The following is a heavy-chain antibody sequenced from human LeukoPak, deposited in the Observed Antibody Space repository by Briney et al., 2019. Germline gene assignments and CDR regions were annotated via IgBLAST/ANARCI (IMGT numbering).Heavy chain of an antibody. CDR3: ARTKSEYYYDSSGYYLDY. Sequence: SETLSLTCTVSGGSISSGSYYWSWIRQPAGTGLEWIGRIYTSGSTNYNPSLKSRVTISVDTSKNQFSLKLSSVTAADTAVYYCARTKSEYYYDSSGYYLDYWGQGTLVTVSS. V-gene: IGHV4-61*02. CDR1: GGSISSGSYY. D-gene: IGHD3-22*01. J-gene: IGHJ4*02. CDR2: IYTSGST.